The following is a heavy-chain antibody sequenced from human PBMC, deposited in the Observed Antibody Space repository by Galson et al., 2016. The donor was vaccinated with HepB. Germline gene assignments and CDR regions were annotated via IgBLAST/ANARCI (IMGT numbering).Heavy chain of an antibody. CDR2: IYKNDNT. CDR1: GGSITGYY. V-gene: IGHV4-59*01. J-gene: IGHJ5*02. Sequence: SETLSLTCSVSGGSITGYYWSWIRQPPGKGLEWIGYIYKNDNTNFNPSLKSRVTLSIDTSNNQLSLRLTSVTAADTAVYYCARDQGPLPASWWSGRSHGWFDPWGQGTLVTVSS. D-gene: IGHD2-15*01. CDR3: ARDQGPLPASWWSGRSHGWFDP.